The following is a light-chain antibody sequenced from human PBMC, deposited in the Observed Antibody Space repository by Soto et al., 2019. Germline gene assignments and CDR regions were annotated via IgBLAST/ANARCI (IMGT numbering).Light chain of an antibody. Sequence: QSALTQPRSVSGSPEQSVTISCTGTSSDVGGYNYVSWYQQHPGKAPKVMIYDVSKRPSGVPDRFSGSKSGNTASLTISGLQAEDEADYYCCSYAGSYTYVLGTGTKLTVL. CDR1: SSDVGGYNY. CDR3: CSYAGSYTYV. V-gene: IGLV2-11*01. CDR2: DVS. J-gene: IGLJ1*01.